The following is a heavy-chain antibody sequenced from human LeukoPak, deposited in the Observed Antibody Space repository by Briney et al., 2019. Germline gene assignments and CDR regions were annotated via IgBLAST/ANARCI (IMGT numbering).Heavy chain of an antibody. CDR1: GFTFSSYA. CDR2: ISYDGSNK. D-gene: IGHD2-2*01. V-gene: IGHV3-30*04. CDR3: ARLFRVVVPAANTHFDY. Sequence: GGSLRLSCAASGFTFSSYAMHWVRQAAGKGLEWVAVISYDGSNKYYADSVKGRFTISRDNSKNTLYLQMNSLRAEDTAVYYCARLFRVVVPAANTHFDYWGQGTLVTVFS. J-gene: IGHJ4*02.